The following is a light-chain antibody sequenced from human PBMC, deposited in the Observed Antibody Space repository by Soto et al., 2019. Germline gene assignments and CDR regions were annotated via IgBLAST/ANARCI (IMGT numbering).Light chain of an antibody. CDR3: QQYDKWPRT. V-gene: IGKV3-15*01. J-gene: IGKJ1*01. Sequence: ETVMTQSPATLSLFPGERATLSCRASQSVSNNLAWYQQKSGQSPRLLIYGASTRATGIPARFSGSGSGAEYTLTISSLQSEDFAVYYCQQYDKWPRTFGQGTKVDIK. CDR2: GAS. CDR1: QSVSNN.